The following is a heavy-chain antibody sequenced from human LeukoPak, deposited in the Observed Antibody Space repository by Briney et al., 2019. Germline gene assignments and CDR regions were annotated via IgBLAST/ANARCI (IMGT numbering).Heavy chain of an antibody. CDR3: AKRRDVAAGGSGAFDY. Sequence: GGSLRLSCAASGFTFSSHGMHWVRQAPGKGLEWVAFIRYGGSSQRYTDSVKGRFTISRDNSKNTVYLQMNSLRAEDTAVYYCAKRRDVAAGGSGAFDYWGQGSLVTVSS. D-gene: IGHD6-13*01. J-gene: IGHJ4*02. V-gene: IGHV3-30*02. CDR2: IRYGGSSQ. CDR1: GFTFSSHG.